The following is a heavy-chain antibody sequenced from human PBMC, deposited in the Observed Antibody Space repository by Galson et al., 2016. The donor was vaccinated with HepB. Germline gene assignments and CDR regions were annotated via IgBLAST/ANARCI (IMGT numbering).Heavy chain of an antibody. CDR1: GFTFSSDA. D-gene: IGHD1-26*01. Sequence: SLRLSCAASGFTFSSDALSWVRQAPGKGLEWVSTISGFGGNTYYAESVKGRFTISRDNSNNMLYLQMNSLRAEDTAIYYCAKDGRRRVWGFSNNWFDPWGQGTLVTVSS. CDR3: AKDGRRRVWGFSNNWFDP. J-gene: IGHJ5*02. CDR2: ISGFGGNT. V-gene: IGHV3-23*01.